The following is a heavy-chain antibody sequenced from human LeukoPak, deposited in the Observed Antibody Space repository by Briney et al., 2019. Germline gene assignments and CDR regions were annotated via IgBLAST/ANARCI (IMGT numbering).Heavy chain of an antibody. D-gene: IGHD6-19*01. J-gene: IGHJ4*02. CDR3: ARHLAVAGPAGDY. Sequence: SETLSLTCTVSGGSISSSSYYWVWIRQPPGKGLEWIGSIYYSGSTYYNPSLKSRVTISVDTSKNQFSLKLSSVTAADTAVYYCARHLAVAGPAGDYWGQGTLVTVSS. CDR2: IYYSGST. CDR1: GGSISSSSYY. V-gene: IGHV4-39*01.